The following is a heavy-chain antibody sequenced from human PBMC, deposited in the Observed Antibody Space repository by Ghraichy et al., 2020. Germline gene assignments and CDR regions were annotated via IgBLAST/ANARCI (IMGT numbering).Heavy chain of an antibody. D-gene: IGHD1-14*01. Sequence: SETLSLTCTVSGGSISSYYWSWIRQPPGKGLEWIGYIYSRGSTNYNPSLKSRVTMSVDTSKNQLSLKVSSVTDADTAVYYCARGLANGRNPPNAFDVWGQGTMVTVSS. J-gene: IGHJ3*01. V-gene: IGHV4-59*01. CDR2: IYSRGST. CDR1: GGSISSYY. CDR3: ARGLANGRNPPNAFDV.